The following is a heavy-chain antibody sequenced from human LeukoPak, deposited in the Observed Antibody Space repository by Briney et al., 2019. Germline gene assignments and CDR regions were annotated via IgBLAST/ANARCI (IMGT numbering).Heavy chain of an antibody. CDR3: AREPQGDSSGYDAFDI. CDR2: IYSGGST. D-gene: IGHD3-22*01. Sequence: GGSLGLSCAASGFTVSSNYMTWVRQAPGKGLEWVSVIYSGGSTYYADSVKGRFTLSRDNSKNTLFLQMSSLRAEDTAVYYCAREPQGDSSGYDAFDIWGQGTMVTVSS. J-gene: IGHJ3*02. V-gene: IGHV3-66*01. CDR1: GFTVSSNY.